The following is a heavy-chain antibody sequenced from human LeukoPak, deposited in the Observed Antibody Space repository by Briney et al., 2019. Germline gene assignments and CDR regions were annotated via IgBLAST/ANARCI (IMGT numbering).Heavy chain of an antibody. CDR2: INHNGNVN. V-gene: IGHV3-7*03. CDR3: ARGGGLDV. D-gene: IGHD3-16*01. J-gene: IGHJ6*02. Sequence: GGSLRLSCAASGFTFSSYWMNWARQAPGKGLEWVASINHNGNVNYYVDSVKGRFTISRDNAKNSLYLQMSNLRAEDTAVYSCARGGGLDVWGQGATVTVSS. CDR1: GFTFSSYW.